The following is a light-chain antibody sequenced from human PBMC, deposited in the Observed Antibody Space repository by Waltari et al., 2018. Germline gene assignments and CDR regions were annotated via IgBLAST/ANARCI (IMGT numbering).Light chain of an antibody. CDR2: SAS. CDR1: QSFSGY. Sequence: DIQMTQSPSSLSASIGDRVTITCRTSQSFSGYFNWYQQKPGKAPKVLIYSASNLQSGVPSRFSGSGSGTEFTLTINSLQPEDFATYYCQQTYSTSWTFGQGTKVEVK. V-gene: IGKV1-39*01. J-gene: IGKJ1*01. CDR3: QQTYSTSWT.